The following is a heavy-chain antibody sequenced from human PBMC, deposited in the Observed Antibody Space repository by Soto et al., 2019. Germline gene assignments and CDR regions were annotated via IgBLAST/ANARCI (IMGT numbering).Heavy chain of an antibody. D-gene: IGHD1-1*01. CDR2: IYYSGST. CDR1: GGSISSGNYY. V-gene: IGHV4-30-4*01. CDR3: ARDGRWTGELGIDP. J-gene: IGHJ5*02. Sequence: QVQLQESGPGLVKPSQTLSLTCTVSGGSISSGNYYWSWIRQPPGKGLEWIGYIYYSGSTYYNPSLKGRVTISVDTSKNQLSLNLHSVTAADTAVYYGARDGRWTGELGIDPWGQGTLVTVSS.